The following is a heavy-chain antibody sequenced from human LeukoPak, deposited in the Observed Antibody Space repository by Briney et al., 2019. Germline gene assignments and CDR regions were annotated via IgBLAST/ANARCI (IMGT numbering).Heavy chain of an antibody. Sequence: GGSLRLSCAASGFTFSNAWMSWVRQAPGKGLEWVGRIKSKTDGGTTDYAAPVKGRFTISRDDSKNTLYLQMNSLKTEDTAVYCCTTDHGYYDSSANWFDPWDQGTLVIVSS. D-gene: IGHD3-22*01. V-gene: IGHV3-15*01. J-gene: IGHJ5*02. CDR3: TTDHGYYDSSANWFDP. CDR2: IKSKTDGGTT. CDR1: GFTFSNAW.